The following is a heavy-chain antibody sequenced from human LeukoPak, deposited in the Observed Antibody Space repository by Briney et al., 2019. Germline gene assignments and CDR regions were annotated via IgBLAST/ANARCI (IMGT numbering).Heavy chain of an antibody. CDR2: IYTSGST. CDR3: ARSGGLFWSGIGDDAFDI. Sequence: SQTLSLTCTVSGGSISSGSYYWSWIRQPAGKGLEWIGRIYTSGSTNYNPSLKSRVTISVDTSKNQFSLKLSSVTAADTAVYYCARSGGLFWSGIGDDAFDIWGQGTMVTVSS. D-gene: IGHD3-3*01. CDR1: GGSISSGSYY. J-gene: IGHJ3*02. V-gene: IGHV4-61*02.